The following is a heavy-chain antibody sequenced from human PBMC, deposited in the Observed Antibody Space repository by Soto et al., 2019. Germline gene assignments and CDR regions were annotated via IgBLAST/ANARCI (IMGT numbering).Heavy chain of an antibody. J-gene: IGHJ2*01. CDR3: ARNRHCYGGRGYGL. CDR2: IYSGGDT. Sequence: QLVESGGGLVQPGGSLRLSCAASGFTVSNNYMKWVRQAPGKGLEWVSLIYSGGDTYYAVSVKGRFTISRDNSKNTPSLQMSFLRAEDTAVYYCARNRHCYGGRGYGLWGRGTLVTVSS. V-gene: IGHV3-66*01. D-gene: IGHD2-15*01. CDR1: GFTVSNNY.